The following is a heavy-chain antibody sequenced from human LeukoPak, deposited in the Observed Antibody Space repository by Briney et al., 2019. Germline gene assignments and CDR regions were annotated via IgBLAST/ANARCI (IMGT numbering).Heavy chain of an antibody. V-gene: IGHV3-7*01. CDR3: ASGNWNDRAFDI. J-gene: IGHJ3*02. D-gene: IGHD1-20*01. CDR1: GLTFSGYW. CDR2: IKQDGSER. Sequence: GGSLRLSCAASGLTFSGYWMSWVRQAPGKGLEWVANIKQDGSERYYVDSVKGRFTISRDNAKSSLYLQMNSLRAEDTAVYYCASGNWNDRAFDIWGQGTMVTVSP.